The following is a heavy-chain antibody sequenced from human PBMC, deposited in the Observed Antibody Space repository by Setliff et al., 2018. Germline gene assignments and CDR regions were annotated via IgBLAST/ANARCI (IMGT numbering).Heavy chain of an antibody. Sequence: GSLRLSCAASGFTFSNYGMTWVRQAPGKGLEWISYISTSGSTIYYADSVKGRFTISRDKAHHSLFLQMDNLRAEDTAQYFCARDSSHFIRVLDSWGKGTTVTVSS. J-gene: IGHJ6*04. D-gene: IGHD2-21*01. CDR3: ARDSSHFIRVLDS. CDR2: ISTSGSTI. V-gene: IGHV3-48*01. CDR1: GFTFSNYG.